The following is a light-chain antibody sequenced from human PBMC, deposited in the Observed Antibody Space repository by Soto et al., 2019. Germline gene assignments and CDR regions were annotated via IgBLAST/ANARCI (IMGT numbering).Light chain of an antibody. CDR2: GAS. CDR3: QQYGSSPFT. CDR1: QSLTSSY. Sequence: EIVLTQSPGTLSLSPGETATLSCRASQSLTSSYLAWYQQRPGQAPRPLIYGASSRATGIPDRFSGSGSGTDFTITISRLEPEDFAVYYCQQYGSSPFTFGHGTKVDIK. J-gene: IGKJ3*01. V-gene: IGKV3-20*01.